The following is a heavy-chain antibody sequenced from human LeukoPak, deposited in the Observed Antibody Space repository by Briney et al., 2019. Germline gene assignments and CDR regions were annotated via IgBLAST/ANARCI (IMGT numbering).Heavy chain of an antibody. D-gene: IGHD2-15*01. J-gene: IGHJ4*02. CDR3: ARVDGSPDY. CDR2: VNLKSGYT. Sequence: ASVKVSCKASGYTFTKFDINWVRQATGQGLEWTGWVNLKSGYTGYAQKFQGRVTITRDTSINTAYMELSSLRSEDTAVYYCARVDGSPDYWGQGTLVTVSS. CDR1: GYTFTKFD. V-gene: IGHV1-8*03.